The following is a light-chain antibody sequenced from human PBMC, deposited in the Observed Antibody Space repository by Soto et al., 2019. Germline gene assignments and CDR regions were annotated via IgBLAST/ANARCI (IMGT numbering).Light chain of an antibody. CDR2: NNH. V-gene: IGLV1-44*01. Sequence: QSVLTRSPSASGTPGQRVTISCSGSSSNIGSNPVHWYQQLPGSAPKLLIHNNHQRPAGVPDRFSASKSGTSASLAIGGLQSEDEADYYCASWDDSLSGVLFGGGTKLTVL. CDR3: ASWDDSLSGVL. CDR1: SSNIGSNP. J-gene: IGLJ2*01.